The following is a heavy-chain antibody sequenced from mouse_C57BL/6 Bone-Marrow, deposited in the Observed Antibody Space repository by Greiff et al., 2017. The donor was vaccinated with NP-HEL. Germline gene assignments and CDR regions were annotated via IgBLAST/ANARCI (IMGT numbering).Heavy chain of an antibody. V-gene: IGHV1-59*01. CDR1: GYTFTSYW. D-gene: IGHD1-1*01. J-gene: IGHJ3*01. CDR2: IDPSDSYT. Sequence: QVQLQQPGAELVRPGTSVKLSCKASGYTFTSYWMHWVKQRPGQGLEWIGVIDPSDSYTNYNQKSKGKATLTVDTSSSTAYMQLSSLTSEDSAVYYCARSNYGSSYGNSWFAYWGQGTLVTVSA. CDR3: ARSNYGSSYGNSWFAY.